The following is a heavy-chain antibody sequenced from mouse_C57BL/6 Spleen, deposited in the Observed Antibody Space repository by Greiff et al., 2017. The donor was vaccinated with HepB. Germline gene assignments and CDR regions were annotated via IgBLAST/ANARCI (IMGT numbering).Heavy chain of an antibody. D-gene: IGHD2-3*01. CDR2: INPSTGGT. CDR3: AGGWLLRFAY. J-gene: IGHJ3*01. Sequence: DVQLQESGPELVKPGASVKISCKASGYSFTGYYMNWVKQSPEKSLEWIGEINPSTGGTTYNQKFKAKATLTVDKSSSTAYMQLKSLTSEDSAVYYCAGGWLLRFAYWGQGTLVTVSA. CDR1: GYSFTGYY. V-gene: IGHV1-42*01.